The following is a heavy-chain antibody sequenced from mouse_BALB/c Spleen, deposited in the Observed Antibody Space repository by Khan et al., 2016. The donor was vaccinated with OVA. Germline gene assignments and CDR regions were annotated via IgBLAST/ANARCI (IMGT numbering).Heavy chain of an antibody. CDR2: INTETGEP. V-gene: IGHV9-2-1*01. CDR1: GYTFTDYS. Sequence: QIQLVQSGPELKKPGETVKISCKASGYTFTDYSMHWVKQAPGKGLKWMGWINTETGEPTYADDFKGRFAFSLENSASTAYLQINNLKNEDTATYICARRHTIDYWGQGTSVTVSA. CDR3: ARRHTIDY. J-gene: IGHJ4*01.